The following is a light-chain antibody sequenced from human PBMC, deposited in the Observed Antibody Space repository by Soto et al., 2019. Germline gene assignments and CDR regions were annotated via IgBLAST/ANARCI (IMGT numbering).Light chain of an antibody. CDR1: QDISNN. Sequence: DIQMTQSPSSLSASVGDRVTITCQASQDISNNLNWYQQKPGKAPKLLIYDASDLETGVPSRFSGSGSGTDFTFTISSLQPEDIATYYCQQYDNPVFTFGPGTKVDIK. CDR2: DAS. CDR3: QQYDNPVFT. V-gene: IGKV1-33*01. J-gene: IGKJ3*01.